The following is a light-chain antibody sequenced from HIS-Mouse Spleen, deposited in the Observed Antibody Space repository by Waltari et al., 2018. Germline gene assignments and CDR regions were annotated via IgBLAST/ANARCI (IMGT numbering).Light chain of an antibody. V-gene: IGLV3-1*01. J-gene: IGLJ2*01. CDR1: KLGDKY. Sequence: SYELTTPPSVSVSPGQTASIPCSGDKLGDKYACWYQQKPGQSPALVIYQDSKRPSGIPGRFSGSNSGNTATLTISGTQAMDEADYYCQAWDSSYSVFGGGTKLTVL. CDR2: QDS. CDR3: QAWDSSYSV.